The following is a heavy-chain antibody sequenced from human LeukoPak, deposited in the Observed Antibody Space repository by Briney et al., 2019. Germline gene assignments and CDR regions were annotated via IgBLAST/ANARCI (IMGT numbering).Heavy chain of an antibody. CDR2: ISYDGSNK. J-gene: IGHJ4*02. CDR1: GFTFSGYA. CDR3: ARDDGYGERNDYFDY. V-gene: IGHV3-30*04. Sequence: PGGSLRLSCAAFGFTFSGYAMHWVRQAPGKGLEWVAVISYDGSNKYYADSVKGRFTISRDNSKNKLYLQMNSLRAEDTAVYYCARDDGYGERNDYFDYWGQGTLVTVSS. D-gene: IGHD4-17*01.